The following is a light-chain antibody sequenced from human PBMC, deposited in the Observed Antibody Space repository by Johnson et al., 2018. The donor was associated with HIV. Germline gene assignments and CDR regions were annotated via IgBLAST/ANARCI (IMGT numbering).Light chain of an antibody. CDR1: SSNIGNNY. CDR2: DNN. CDR3: GTWDSSLSAGPYV. Sequence: QSVLTQPPSVSAAPGQKVTISCSGSSSNIGNNYVSWYQHLPGRAPKLLIYDNNKRPSGIPDRFSGSKSGTSATLGITGLQTGDEADYYCGTWDSSLSAGPYVFGTGTKVT. V-gene: IGLV1-51*01. J-gene: IGLJ1*01.